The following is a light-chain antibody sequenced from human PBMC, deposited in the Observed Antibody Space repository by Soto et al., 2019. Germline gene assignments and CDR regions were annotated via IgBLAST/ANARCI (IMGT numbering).Light chain of an antibody. CDR1: QAIRND. J-gene: IGKJ2*03. CDR2: GIS. Sequence: AIQMPQSPSSLSASVGDTVTFTCRASQAIRNDLGWFQQRPGKPPKLLIYGISILQTGVPSRFSGSGSGTDFTLTISGLQPEDFATYYCLHDALFPYSFGQGTRLEI. V-gene: IGKV1-6*01. CDR3: LHDALFPYS.